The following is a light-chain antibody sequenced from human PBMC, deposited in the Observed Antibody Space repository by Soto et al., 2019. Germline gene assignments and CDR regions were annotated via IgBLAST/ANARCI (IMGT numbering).Light chain of an antibody. J-gene: IGKJ1*01. Sequence: DIQMTQSPSTLSASVGDRVTINCQASQSINSWLAWYQQKPGTAPKLLIYKASSLETGVPSRFSGSGSETEFTLTISSLQPDDFASYYCQQYSTNSAFGQGTKVEIK. CDR1: QSINSW. CDR2: KAS. V-gene: IGKV1-5*03. CDR3: QQYSTNSA.